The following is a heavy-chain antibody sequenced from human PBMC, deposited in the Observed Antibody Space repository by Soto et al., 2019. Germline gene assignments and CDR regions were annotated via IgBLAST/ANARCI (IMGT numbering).Heavy chain of an antibody. CDR2: TNQEGGKK. V-gene: IGHV3-7*04. CDR3: SGGVGDAF. D-gene: IGHD1-26*01. CDR1: EYSVRRDL. Sequence: GGSLRLSSAISEYSVRRDLMNWVRQAPGKGLEWVAHTNQEGGKKYYVESVKGRFTISRDNAKKSLYLQMNNLRVEDTAVYYCSGGVGDAFWGQGTQVTVSS. J-gene: IGHJ4*02.